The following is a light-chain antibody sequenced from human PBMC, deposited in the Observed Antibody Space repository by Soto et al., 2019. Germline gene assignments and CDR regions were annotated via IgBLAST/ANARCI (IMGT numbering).Light chain of an antibody. Sequence: EIVMTQSPATLSVSPGERATLSCRASQSVSSNLAWYQQKPGQAPRLLIYSTSTRATGIPARFSGSGSGTEFSLPISSLQSEDFEFCYCPQYNKWPLAFGGGTKVEIK. CDR3: PQYNKWPLA. J-gene: IGKJ4*01. CDR1: QSVSSN. V-gene: IGKV3-15*01. CDR2: STS.